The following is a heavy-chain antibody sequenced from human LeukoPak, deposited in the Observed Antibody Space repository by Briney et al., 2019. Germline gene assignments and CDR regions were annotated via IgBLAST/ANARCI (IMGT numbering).Heavy chain of an antibody. CDR2: IYYSGST. Sequence: SETLSLTCTVSGGSISSSSYYWGWIRQPPGKGLEWIGSIYYSGSTYYNPSLKSRVTISVDTSKNQFSLKLSSVTAADTAVYYCARGLLGYCSSTSCYSGMDVWGQGTTVTVSS. J-gene: IGHJ6*02. CDR1: GGSISSSSYY. D-gene: IGHD2-2*01. V-gene: IGHV4-39*01. CDR3: ARGLLGYCSSTSCYSGMDV.